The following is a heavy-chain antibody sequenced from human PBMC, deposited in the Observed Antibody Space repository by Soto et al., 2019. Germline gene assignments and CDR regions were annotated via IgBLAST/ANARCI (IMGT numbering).Heavy chain of an antibody. CDR2: IWYDGSNK. Sequence: QVQLVESGGGVVQPGRSLRLSCAASGFTFSSYGMHWVRQAPGKGLEWVAVIWYDGSNKYYADSVKCRFTISRDNSKNTLYLQMNSLRAEDTAVYYCAREGQPRYYDILPWFDPWGQGTLVTVSS. CDR3: AREGQPRYYDILPWFDP. V-gene: IGHV3-33*01. J-gene: IGHJ5*02. CDR1: GFTFSSYG. D-gene: IGHD3-9*01.